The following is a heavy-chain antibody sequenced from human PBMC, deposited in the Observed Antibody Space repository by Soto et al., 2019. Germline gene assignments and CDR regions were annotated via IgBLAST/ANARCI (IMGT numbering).Heavy chain of an antibody. J-gene: IGHJ4*02. Sequence: SETLSFTSSVSGGSINSYWWSWIRLPGGKGLESIGRVYSSGTTEDKPSINSRATLSVETSKNKFSLKLSSVTAADTAVYYCARDIGSYAYGEGYWGQG. CDR2: VYSSGTT. CDR3: ARDIGSYAYGEGY. V-gene: IGHV4-4*07. D-gene: IGHD3-10*01. CDR1: GGSINSYW.